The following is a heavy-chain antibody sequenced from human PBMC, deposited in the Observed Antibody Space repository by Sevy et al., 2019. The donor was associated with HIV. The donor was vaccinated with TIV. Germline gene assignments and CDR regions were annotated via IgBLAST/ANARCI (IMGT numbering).Heavy chain of an antibody. D-gene: IGHD6-13*01. CDR2: IYYSGST. Sequence: SETLSLTCTVSGGSISSGTYYWGWIRRPPGKGLEWIGTIYYSGSTYYNSSLKSRVTISVVTSKNQFTLRLSSVTAADMAVYYCARHRNSLDMAAAGNWCDPWGQGTLVTVSS. CDR3: ARHRNSLDMAAAGNWCDP. J-gene: IGHJ5*02. V-gene: IGHV4-39*01. CDR1: GGSISSGTYY.